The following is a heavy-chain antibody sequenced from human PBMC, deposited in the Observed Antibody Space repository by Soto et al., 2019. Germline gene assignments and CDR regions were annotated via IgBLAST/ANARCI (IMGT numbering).Heavy chain of an antibody. J-gene: IGHJ3*01. Sequence: QVQLVQSGAEVKKPGATVKVSCKASGYIVTSFGINWVRQAPGQGLEWMGCISEYGDSNYSEKLQDRVSLTTDTYTNTACMELRSLGSDDTGVYYCARGGGAYDVWGQGTKITVSS. V-gene: IGHV1-18*01. CDR3: ARGGGAYDV. CDR2: ISEYGDS. CDR1: GYIVTSFG.